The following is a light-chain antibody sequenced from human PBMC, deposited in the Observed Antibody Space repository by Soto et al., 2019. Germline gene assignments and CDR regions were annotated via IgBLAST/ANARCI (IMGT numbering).Light chain of an antibody. J-gene: IGKJ1*01. CDR2: AAS. V-gene: IGKV1-8*01. CDR3: QQYDGWPRT. Sequence: IQRTRSPSSVCASAGDRVTITCLSSQGISSYLAWYQQRPGKVLKLLIYAASTLQSGVPSRFSGSGSGIDFSLTISILQSEDLAFLYCQQYDGWPRTFGQGTKVDIK. CDR1: QGISSY.